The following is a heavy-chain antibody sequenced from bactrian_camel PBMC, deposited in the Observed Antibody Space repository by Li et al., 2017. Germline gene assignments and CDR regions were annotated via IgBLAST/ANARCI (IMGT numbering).Heavy chain of an antibody. Sequence: VQLVESGGDSVQAGGSLRLSCVVSGYVYKDKCMAWSRQAPGKEREAVASIYTVDGSTYYADSVKGRLTISLDAAKRTVYLDMNRLTPEGTGTYFCAGKTHFAAAAGPWDDFGFWGPGTQVTVS. CDR1: GYVYKDKC. CDR3: AGKTHFAAAAGPWDDFGF. J-gene: IGHJ6*01. CDR2: IYTVDGST. D-gene: IGHD6*01. V-gene: IGHV3S54*01.